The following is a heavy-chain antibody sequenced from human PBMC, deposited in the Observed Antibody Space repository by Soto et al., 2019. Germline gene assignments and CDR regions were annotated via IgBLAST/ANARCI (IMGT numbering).Heavy chain of an antibody. CDR2: INHSGSS. Sequence: SETLSLTCAVYGGSFSGYYWSWIRQPPGKGLEWVGEINHSGSSNYNPSLKSRVTMSVDTSKNQFSLKLTSVTAADTAVYYCARGNVGGYAPSQVAALTRYKYYGLDVWGQGTSVTVSS. CDR1: GGSFSGYY. J-gene: IGHJ6*02. V-gene: IGHV4-34*01. D-gene: IGHD3-22*01. CDR3: ARGNVGGYAPSQVAALTRYKYYGLDV.